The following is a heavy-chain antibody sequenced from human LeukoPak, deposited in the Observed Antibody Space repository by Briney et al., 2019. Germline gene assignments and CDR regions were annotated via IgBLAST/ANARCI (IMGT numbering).Heavy chain of an antibody. CDR3: AREGEYSSSSVDY. CDR2: IYYTGST. J-gene: IGHJ4*02. CDR1: DGSISTYY. Sequence: PSETLSLTCTVSDGSISTYYWSWIRQPPGKGLEWIGYIYYTGSTNYNPSLKSRVTMSVDTSKNQFSLKLSSVTAADTAVYYCAREGEYSSSSVDYWGQGTLVTVSS. D-gene: IGHD6-6*01. V-gene: IGHV4-59*12.